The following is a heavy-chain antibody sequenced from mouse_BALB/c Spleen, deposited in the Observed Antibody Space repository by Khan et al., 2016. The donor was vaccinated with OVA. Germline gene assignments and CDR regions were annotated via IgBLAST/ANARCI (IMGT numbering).Heavy chain of an antibody. CDR1: GYTFTTYW. J-gene: IGHJ2*01. CDR3: TRDRIDY. Sequence: VQLVESGAELAKPGASVKMSYKASGYTFTTYWMHWVKQRPGQGLEWIGYINPTSGYTDYNEKFKDRATLSADKSSSTAYMQLSSLTSEDSAVYYCTRDRIDYWGQGTTLTVSS. CDR2: INPTSGYT. V-gene: IGHV1-7*01.